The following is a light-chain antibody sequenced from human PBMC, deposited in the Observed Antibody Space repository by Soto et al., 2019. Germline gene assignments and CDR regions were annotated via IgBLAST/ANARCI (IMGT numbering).Light chain of an antibody. CDR3: VAWDDSLNGYVV. CDR1: SSNIGSNT. J-gene: IGLJ2*01. CDR2: SNN. Sequence: QSVLTQPPSGYGTPGQRVTISCSGSSSNIGSNTVNWYQQLPGTAPKLVIYSNNQRPSGVPDRSSGSKSGTSASLAISGLQSEDEADYYCVAWDDSLNGYVVFGGGTKVTVL. V-gene: IGLV1-44*01.